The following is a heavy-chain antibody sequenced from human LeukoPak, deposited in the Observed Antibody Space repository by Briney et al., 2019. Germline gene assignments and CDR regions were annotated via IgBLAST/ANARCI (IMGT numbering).Heavy chain of an antibody. Sequence: GGSLRLSCAASGFTFSGSAMHWVRQASGKGLEWVGRIRSKANSYATAYAASVKGRFTISRDDSKNTAYLQTNSLKTEDTAVYYCTRHGPLYGGDLIDYWGQGTLVTVSS. CDR1: GFTFSGSA. D-gene: IGHD4-23*01. J-gene: IGHJ4*02. V-gene: IGHV3-73*01. CDR3: TRHGPLYGGDLIDY. CDR2: IRSKANSYAT.